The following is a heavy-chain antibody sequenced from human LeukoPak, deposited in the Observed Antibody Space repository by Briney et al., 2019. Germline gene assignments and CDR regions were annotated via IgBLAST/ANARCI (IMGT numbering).Heavy chain of an antibody. D-gene: IGHD3-22*01. CDR1: GVSISSSSYY. CDR3: ARRGAYFDSREYYFDY. CDR2: IYYSGST. V-gene: IGHV4-39*01. Sequence: SETLSLTCTVSGVSISSSSYYWGWIRKPPGKGLEWIGSIYYSGSTYYNPSLKSRVTISVDTPKSQFSLKLSSVTAADTAVYYCARRGAYFDSREYYFDYWGQGILVTVSS. J-gene: IGHJ4*02.